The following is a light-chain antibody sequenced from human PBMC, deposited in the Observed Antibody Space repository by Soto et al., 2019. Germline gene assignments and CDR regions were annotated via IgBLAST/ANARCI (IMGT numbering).Light chain of an antibody. CDR3: CSYAGSYTGV. J-gene: IGLJ2*01. CDR1: SNDVGGYNY. CDR2: DVN. Sequence: QPVLTQPRSVSGSPGQSVTISCTGTSNDVGGYNYVSWYQQHPDKAPRLMIYDVNKRPSGVPDRFSGSKSGNTASLTISGLQAEDEADYYCCSYAGSYTGVFGGGTKVTVL. V-gene: IGLV2-11*01.